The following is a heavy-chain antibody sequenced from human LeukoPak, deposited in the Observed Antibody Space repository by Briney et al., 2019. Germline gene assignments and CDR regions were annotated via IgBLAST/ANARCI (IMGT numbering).Heavy chain of an antibody. V-gene: IGHV1-18*01. D-gene: IGHD2-15*01. CDR2: ISAYNGNT. CDR1: GYTFTSCG. Sequence: ASVKVSCKASGYTFTSCGISWVRQAPGQGLEWMGWISAYNGNTNYAQKLQGRVTMTTDTSTSTAYMELRSLRSDDTAVYYCARDLYCSGGSCYSNYFDYWGQGTLVTVSS. J-gene: IGHJ4*02. CDR3: ARDLYCSGGSCYSNYFDY.